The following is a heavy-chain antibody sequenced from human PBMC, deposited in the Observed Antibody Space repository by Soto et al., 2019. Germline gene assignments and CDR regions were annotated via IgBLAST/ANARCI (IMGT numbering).Heavy chain of an antibody. CDR1: GGSISSSSYY. D-gene: IGHD4-17*01. Sequence: SETLSLTCTVSGGSISSSSYYWGWIRQPPGKGLEWIGSIYYSGSTYYNPSLKSRVTISVDTSKNQFSLRLSSVTAADTAVYYCASLYRDYAFYYFDYWGQGTLVTVSS. V-gene: IGHV4-39*01. CDR3: ASLYRDYAFYYFDY. J-gene: IGHJ4*02. CDR2: IYYSGST.